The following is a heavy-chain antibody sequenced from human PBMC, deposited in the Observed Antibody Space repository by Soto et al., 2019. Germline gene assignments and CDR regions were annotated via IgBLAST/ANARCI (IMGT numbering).Heavy chain of an antibody. Sequence: GGSLRLSCAASGFTFSSYAMHWVRQAPGKGLEWVAVISYDGSNKYYADSVKGRFTISRDNSKNTLYLQMNSLRAEDTAVYYCAGPLADWFDPWGQGTLVTVSS. CDR1: GFTFSSYA. J-gene: IGHJ5*02. D-gene: IGHD6-25*01. CDR3: AGPLADWFDP. V-gene: IGHV3-30-3*01. CDR2: ISYDGSNK.